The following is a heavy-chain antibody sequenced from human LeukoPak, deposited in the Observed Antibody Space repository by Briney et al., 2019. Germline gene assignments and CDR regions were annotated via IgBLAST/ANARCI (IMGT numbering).Heavy chain of an antibody. J-gene: IGHJ6*04. CDR1: GGSISSGDYY. Sequence: PSQTLSLTCTVSGGSISSGDYYWSWIRQPPGKGLEWIGYIYYSGSTYYNPSLKSRVTISVGTSKNQFSLKLSSVTAADTAVYYCARDPLVVVAATRYYYYGMDVWGKGTTVTVSS. CDR3: ARDPLVVVAATRYYYYGMDV. V-gene: IGHV4-30-4*01. CDR2: IYYSGST. D-gene: IGHD2-15*01.